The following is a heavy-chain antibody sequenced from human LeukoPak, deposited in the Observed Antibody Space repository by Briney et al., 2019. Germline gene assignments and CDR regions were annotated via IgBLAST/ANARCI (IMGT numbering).Heavy chain of an antibody. V-gene: IGHV5-51*01. CDR2: IYPGDSDT. CDR1: GYRFTSYW. CDR3: ARNRDLDY. Sequence: GEPLKISCKGSGYRFTSYWIGWVRPVPGKGLGWMGIIYPGDSDTRYSPSFQGQVTISADKSISTAYLQWSSLKASDTAMYCCARNRDLDYWGQGTLVTVSS. D-gene: IGHD3-10*01. J-gene: IGHJ4*02.